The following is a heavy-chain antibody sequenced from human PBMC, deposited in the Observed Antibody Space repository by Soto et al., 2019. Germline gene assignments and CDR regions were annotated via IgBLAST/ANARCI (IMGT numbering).Heavy chain of an antibody. V-gene: IGHV4-59*01. Sequence: LTRTVQGDSRDRYYWSCARQPPGKGVEWIGYIYYSGSTNYHPSLKSRVTISVDTSKNQFSLKLSSVTAADTAVYYCARQDPTAARLHLCAYWGPGTLVTV. J-gene: IGHJ4*02. CDR2: IYYSGST. CDR3: ARQDPTAARLHLCAY. D-gene: IGHD6-6*01. CDR1: GDSRDRYY.